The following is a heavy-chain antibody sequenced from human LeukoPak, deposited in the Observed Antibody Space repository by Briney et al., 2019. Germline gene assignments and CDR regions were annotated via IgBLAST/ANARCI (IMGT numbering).Heavy chain of an antibody. Sequence: PGGSLRLSCAASGFSFSAYNINWVRRAPGKGLEWVSCISPSGDHRYYADSVRGRFTISRDDAKNSVYLQMNSLRAEDTAVYYCARDAAYFDSSGYYPDPLDYWGQGTLVSVSS. CDR2: ISPSGDHR. CDR3: ARDAAYFDSSGYYPDPLDY. J-gene: IGHJ4*02. D-gene: IGHD3-22*01. CDR1: GFSFSAYN. V-gene: IGHV3-21*01.